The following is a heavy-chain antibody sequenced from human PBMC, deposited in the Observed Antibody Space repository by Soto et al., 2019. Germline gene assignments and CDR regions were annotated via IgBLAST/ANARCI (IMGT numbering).Heavy chain of an antibody. J-gene: IGHJ5*02. CDR2: IYYSGST. CDR3: ARGGVRYNWNPRWFDP. V-gene: IGHV4-39*01. Sequence: SETLSLTCTVSGGSISSSSYYWGWIRQPPGKGLEWIGSIYYSGSTNYNPSLKSRVTISVDTSKNQFSLKLSSVTAADTAVYYCARGGVRYNWNPRWFDPWGQGTLVTVSS. CDR1: GGSISSSSYY. D-gene: IGHD1-1*01.